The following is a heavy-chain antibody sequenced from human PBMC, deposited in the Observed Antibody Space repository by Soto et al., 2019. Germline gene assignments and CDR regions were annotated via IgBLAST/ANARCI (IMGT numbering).Heavy chain of an antibody. J-gene: IGHJ4*02. CDR2: IYHSGST. Sequence: SETLSLTCAVSGGSISSGGYSWSWIRQPPGKGLEWIGYIYHSGSTYYNPSLKSRVTISVDRSKNQFSLKLSSVTAADTAVYYCASSSSGNFDYWGQGTLVTVSS. D-gene: IGHD3-10*01. CDR3: ASSSSGNFDY. V-gene: IGHV4-30-2*01. CDR1: GGSISSGGYS.